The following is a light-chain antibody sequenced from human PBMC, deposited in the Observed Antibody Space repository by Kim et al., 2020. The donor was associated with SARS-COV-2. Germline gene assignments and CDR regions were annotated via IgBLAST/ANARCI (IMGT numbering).Light chain of an antibody. CDR2: AAS. V-gene: IGKV3-11*01. J-gene: IGKJ2*01. CDR3: QQRSNWPYT. CDR1: QSVSTF. Sequence: SLSLGERATLSCRASQSVSTFLVWYQHKPGQGPRLLIYAASTRATGIPGRFGGSGSGTDFTLTISSLEPEDFAVYYCQQRSNWPYTFGQGTKLEI.